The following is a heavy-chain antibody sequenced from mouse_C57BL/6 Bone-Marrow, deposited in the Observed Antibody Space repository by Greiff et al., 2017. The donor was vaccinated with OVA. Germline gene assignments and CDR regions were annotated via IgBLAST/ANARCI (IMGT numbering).Heavy chain of an antibody. V-gene: IGHV5-6*01. CDR3: ARQGRWPWGFAY. J-gene: IGHJ3*01. CDR2: ISSGGSYT. D-gene: IGHD1-1*02. Sequence: EVMLVESGGDLVKPGGSLKLSCAASGFTFSSYGMSWVRQTPDKRLEWVATISSGGSYTYYPDSVKGRFTISRDNAKNTLYLQMSSLKSEDTAMYYCARQGRWPWGFAYWGQGTLVTVSA. CDR1: GFTFSSYG.